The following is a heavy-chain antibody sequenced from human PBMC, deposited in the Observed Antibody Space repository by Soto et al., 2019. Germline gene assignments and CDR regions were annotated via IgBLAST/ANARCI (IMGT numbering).Heavy chain of an antibody. V-gene: IGHV1-18*01. CDR2: ISAYNGNT. D-gene: IGHD3-3*01. CDR3: ARVGSHLRSIVWRRLADAFDI. J-gene: IGHJ3*02. CDR1: GYSFTSYG. Sequence: GASVKVSCKASGYSFTSYGISWVRQAPGQGLEWMGWISAYNGNTNYAQKFQGRVTMTTDTSTSTAYMELRSLRSDDTAVYYCARVGSHLRSIVWRRLADAFDIRGKETMVSVSS.